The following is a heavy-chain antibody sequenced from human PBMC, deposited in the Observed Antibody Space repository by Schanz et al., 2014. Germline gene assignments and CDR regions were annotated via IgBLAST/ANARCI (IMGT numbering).Heavy chain of an antibody. Sequence: EVRLGESGGGLAQSGGSLRLSCAASGSTFSSYWMHWVRQAPGKGLVLDSRINSDDTTKIYAESVKGRFTISRDNGEDTTYLQMNSLSVEDTGVHDCARVRASGRYSSLCLDLWGQGPLVPVAA. D-gene: IGHD1-26*01. CDR3: ARVRASGRYSSLCLDL. CDR2: INSDDTTK. V-gene: IGHV3-74*01. CDR1: GSTFSSYW. J-gene: IGHJ5*02.